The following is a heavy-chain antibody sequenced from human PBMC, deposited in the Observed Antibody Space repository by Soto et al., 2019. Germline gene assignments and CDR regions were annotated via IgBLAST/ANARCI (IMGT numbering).Heavy chain of an antibody. Sequence: EVQLVESGGGLVQPGGSLRLSCAASGFSISDCSMNWVRRAPGKGLEWISYISTNNDAIYYADSVKGRFTISRDNAKNSLYLQMNRLRAEETALYYGASVLGSRRSGSYPSYWGQGTLVTVSS. V-gene: IGHV3-48*01. J-gene: IGHJ4*02. D-gene: IGHD3-10*01. CDR1: GFSISDCS. CDR3: ASVLGSRRSGSYPSY. CDR2: ISTNNDAI.